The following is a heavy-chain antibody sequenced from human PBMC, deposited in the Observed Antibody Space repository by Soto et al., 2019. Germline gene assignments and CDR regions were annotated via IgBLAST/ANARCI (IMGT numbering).Heavy chain of an antibody. CDR1: GFTFSSYG. V-gene: IGHV3-30*03. J-gene: IGHJ6*02. Sequence: RRLSCAASGFTFSSYGMHWVRQAPGKGLEWVAVISYDGSNKYYADSVKGRFTISRDNSNNTLYLQMNSRRADDTAVYYCAHPRIGPAGLRFRGMDVCGQGTTVTVYS. D-gene: IGHD6-13*01. CDR2: ISYDGSNK. CDR3: AHPRIGPAGLRFRGMDV.